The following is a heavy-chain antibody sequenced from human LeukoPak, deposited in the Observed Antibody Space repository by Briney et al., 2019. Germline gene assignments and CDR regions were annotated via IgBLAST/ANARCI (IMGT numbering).Heavy chain of an antibody. V-gene: IGHV3-21*01. CDR2: ISSSSNYI. CDR3: ARVRRDGYNTVSDY. D-gene: IGHD5-24*01. J-gene: IGHJ4*02. Sequence: PGGSLRLSCAASGFTFSSYSMNWVRQAPGKGLEWVSSISSSSNYIYYADSVKGRFTISRDNAKNSLYLQMNSLRAEDTAVYYYARVRRDGYNTVSDYWGQGTLVTVSS. CDR1: GFTFSSYS.